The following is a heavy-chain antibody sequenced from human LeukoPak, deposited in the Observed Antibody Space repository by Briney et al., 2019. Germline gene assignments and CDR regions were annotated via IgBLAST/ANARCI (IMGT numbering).Heavy chain of an antibody. D-gene: IGHD6-19*01. CDR2: INPDSGGT. V-gene: IGHV1-2*02. CDR3: ARGPSPGYASGWNTYFDP. Sequence: ASGKVSCKASGSTFTDYHVHWVRQAPGQGLEWMGWINPDSGGTKYQGRVTMTRDTSISTVYMELSSLTSDDTAVFYCARGPSPGYASGWNTYFDPWGQGTLVTVSS. CDR1: GSTFTDYH. J-gene: IGHJ5*02.